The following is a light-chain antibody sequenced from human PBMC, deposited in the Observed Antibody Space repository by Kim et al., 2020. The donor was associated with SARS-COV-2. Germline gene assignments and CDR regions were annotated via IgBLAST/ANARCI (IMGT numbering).Light chain of an antibody. Sequence: VSPGQTARITCSGDKLGDKYACWYQQKPGQSPVLVIYQDSKRPSGIPERFSGSNSGNTATLTISGTQAMDEADYYCQAWDSSTEVVFGGGTQLTVL. CDR2: QDS. V-gene: IGLV3-1*01. J-gene: IGLJ2*01. CDR1: KLGDKY. CDR3: QAWDSSTEVV.